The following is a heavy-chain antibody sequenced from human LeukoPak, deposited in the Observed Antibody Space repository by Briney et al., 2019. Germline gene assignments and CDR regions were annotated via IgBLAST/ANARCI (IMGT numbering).Heavy chain of an antibody. CDR1: GFTFSSYG. D-gene: IGHD3-22*01. CDR2: IRYDGSNN. CDR3: AKVGDSSGYYQNYFDY. Sequence: GGALRLSCAASGFTFSSYGMHWVRQAPAKGLAWVAFIRYDGSNNYYPDSVKGRFTISRDNSKNTLYLQMNSLRAEDTAVYYCAKVGDSSGYYQNYFDYWGQGTLVTVSS. J-gene: IGHJ4*02. V-gene: IGHV3-30*02.